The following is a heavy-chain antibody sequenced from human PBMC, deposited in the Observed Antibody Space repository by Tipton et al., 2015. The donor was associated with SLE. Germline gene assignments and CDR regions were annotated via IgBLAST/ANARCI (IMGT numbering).Heavy chain of an antibody. D-gene: IGHD7-27*01. Sequence: SLRLSCAASGFTFSSYAMSWVRQAPGKGLEWVSAISGSGGSTYYADSVKGRFTISRDNSKNTLYLQMNSLRAEDTAVYYCATSPPMTGDQEAFDYWGQGTLVTVSS. CDR3: ATSPPMTGDQEAFDY. J-gene: IGHJ4*02. CDR1: GFTFSSYA. CDR2: ISGSGGST. V-gene: IGHV3-23*01.